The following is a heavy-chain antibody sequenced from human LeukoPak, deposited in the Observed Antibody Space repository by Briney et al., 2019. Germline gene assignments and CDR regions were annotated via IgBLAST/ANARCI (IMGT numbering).Heavy chain of an antibody. D-gene: IGHD5-12*01. CDR3: ASSGYDLSGFDY. J-gene: IGHJ4*02. CDR1: GGSVSSGSYY. V-gene: IGHV4-61*01. Sequence: SETLSLTCTVSGGSVSSGSYYWSWIRQPPGKGLAWIGYIYYSGSTNYNPSLKSRVTISVDTSKNQFSLKLSSVTAADTAVYYCASSGYDLSGFDYWGQGTLVTVSS. CDR2: IYYSGST.